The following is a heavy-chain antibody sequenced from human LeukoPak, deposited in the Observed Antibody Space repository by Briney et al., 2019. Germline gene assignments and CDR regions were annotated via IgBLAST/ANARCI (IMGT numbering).Heavy chain of an antibody. CDR2: IKQDGSEK. CDR1: GFTFSSYW. D-gene: IGHD5-18*01. J-gene: IGHJ4*02. Sequence: PGGSLRLSCAASGFTFSSYWMSWVRQAPGKGLEWVANIKQDGSEKYYVDSVKGRFTISRDNAKNSLYLQMNSLRAEDTALYYCAKDMGRGYSDGLADYWGQGTLVTVSS. V-gene: IGHV3-7*03. CDR3: AKDMGRGYSDGLADY.